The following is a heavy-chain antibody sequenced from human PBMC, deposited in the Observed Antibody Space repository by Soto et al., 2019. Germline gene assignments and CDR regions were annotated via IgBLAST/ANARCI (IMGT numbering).Heavy chain of an antibody. CDR1: GGSVSNKTYY. CDR2: VYYSGTT. J-gene: IGHJ4*02. CDR3: ARNTDVHNHRRSRYLLDY. Sequence: PSETLSLTCSVSGGSVSNKTYYWSWIRQPPGKRLEWIGYVYYSGTTNYNPSLKSRVTISVDLSKHQFSLRLSSVTTADTALYYSARNTDVHNHRRSRYLLDYWGQGTLVTVSS. D-gene: IGHD2-21*01. V-gene: IGHV4-61*01.